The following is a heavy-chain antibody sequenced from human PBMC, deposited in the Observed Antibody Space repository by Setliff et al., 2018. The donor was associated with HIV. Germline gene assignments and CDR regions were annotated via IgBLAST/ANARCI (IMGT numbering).Heavy chain of an antibody. CDR1: GGSFSGYH. CDR3: ARQGVGYCSSTSCYGVPYYYMDV. CDR2: INHSGRT. J-gene: IGHJ6*03. D-gene: IGHD2-2*01. V-gene: IGHV4-34*01. Sequence: SETLSLTCAVYGGSFSGYHWNWIRQPPGKGLEWIGEINHSGRTNYNPSLKSRVTISVDTSKNQFSLKLSSVTAAYTAVYYCARQGVGYCSSTSCYGVPYYYMDVWGKGTTVTVSS.